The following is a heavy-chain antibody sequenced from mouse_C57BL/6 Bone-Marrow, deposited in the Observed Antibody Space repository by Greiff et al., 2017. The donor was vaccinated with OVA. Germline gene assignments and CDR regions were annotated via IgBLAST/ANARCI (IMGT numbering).Heavy chain of an antibody. Sequence: VQLQESGAELARPGASVKMSCKASGYTFTSYTIHWVKQRPGQGLEWIGYIDPTNDYTNYNQKFKGKATLTADKSSSTAYMQLSSLTSDDSAVYYYTGGYYFDNWGQGTTLTGSS. CDR1: GYTFTSYT. CDR3: TGGYYFDN. J-gene: IGHJ2*01. CDR2: IDPTNDYT. V-gene: IGHV1-4*01.